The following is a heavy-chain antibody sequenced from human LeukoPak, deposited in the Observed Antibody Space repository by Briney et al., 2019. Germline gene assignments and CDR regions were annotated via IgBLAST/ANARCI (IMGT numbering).Heavy chain of an antibody. CDR3: ARGTRVYKWNLGFDP. CDR2: IIPFFGTA. CDR1: GGTFSSYA. D-gene: IGHD1-7*01. V-gene: IGHV1-69*06. Sequence: EASVKVSCKASGGTFSSYAISWVRQAPGQGLEWMGGIIPFFGTAMYAQKFQGRVTITADKSTSTVYMELSSLRSEDTAVYYCARGTRVYKWNLGFDPWGQGTLVTVSS. J-gene: IGHJ5*02.